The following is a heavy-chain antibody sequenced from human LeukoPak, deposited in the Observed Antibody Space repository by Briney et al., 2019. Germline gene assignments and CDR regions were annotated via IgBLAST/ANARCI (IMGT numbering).Heavy chain of an antibody. Sequence: PGGSLRLSCAASGFTFNDYYMSWVRQAPGKGLEWLSYINIGGTNTHYADSVKGRFTISRDNAKKSLYLEMNNLRAEVAAVYNCATDGAGFDTWGQGVLVTVSS. CDR3: ATDGAGFDT. J-gene: IGHJ5*02. CDR1: GFTFNDYY. V-gene: IGHV3-11*01. CDR2: INIGGTNT.